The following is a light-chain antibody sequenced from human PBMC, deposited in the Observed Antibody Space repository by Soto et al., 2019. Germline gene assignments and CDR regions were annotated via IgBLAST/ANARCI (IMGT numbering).Light chain of an antibody. J-gene: IGLJ1*01. CDR2: EVS. CDR3: SSYTSSRAYV. V-gene: IGLV2-14*01. Sequence: QSALTQPVSVSGSPGQSITIYCTGTSXDVGGYNYVSWYQQQSGKAPKLMIHEVSNRPSGVSNRFSGSKSGNTASLTISGLQAEDEADYYCSSYTSSRAYVFGIGTKVTVL. CDR1: SXDVGGYNY.